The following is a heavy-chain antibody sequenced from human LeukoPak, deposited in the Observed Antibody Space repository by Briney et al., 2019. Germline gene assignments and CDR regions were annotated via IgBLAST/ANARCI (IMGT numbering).Heavy chain of an antibody. Sequence: SEALSLTCTVSGDSINNYHWSWIRQPAGKGLEWIGHIFVSGSTHYNPFLKSRVTMSVDSSKNQLSLKLNSVTAADTAVYYCARCLTRTYYYYFMDVWGKGTTVTVSS. V-gene: IGHV4-4*07. CDR1: GDSINNYH. CDR2: IFVSGST. CDR3: ARCLTRTYYYYFMDV. J-gene: IGHJ6*03. D-gene: IGHD3-9*01.